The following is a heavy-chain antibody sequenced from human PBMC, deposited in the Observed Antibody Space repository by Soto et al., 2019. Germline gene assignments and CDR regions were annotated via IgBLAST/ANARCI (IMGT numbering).Heavy chain of an antibody. D-gene: IGHD1-26*01. Sequence: QVQLVESGGGVVQPGRSLRLSCAASGFTFSSYGMHWVRQAPGKGLEWVAVISYDGSNKYYADSVKGRFTISRDNSKNTLYLQMNSLRAEDTAVYYCAKESGSYYNYYYGMDVWGQGTTVTVSS. J-gene: IGHJ6*02. V-gene: IGHV3-30*18. CDR1: GFTFSSYG. CDR3: AKESGSYYNYYYGMDV. CDR2: ISYDGSNK.